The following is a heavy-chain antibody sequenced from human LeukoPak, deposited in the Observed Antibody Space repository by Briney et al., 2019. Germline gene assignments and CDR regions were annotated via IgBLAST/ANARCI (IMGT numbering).Heavy chain of an antibody. V-gene: IGHV3-23*01. J-gene: IGHJ4*02. CDR3: AKDDPGEGSDY. Sequence: GGPLRLSCVDSGFTFSSYAMSWVRQAPGKGLEWVSTISGSTSYAESVKGRFTISRDYSKNTLYLQMNSLRAEDTAIYYCAKDDPGEGSDYWGQGTLVTVSS. CDR2: ISGST. D-gene: IGHD3-10*01. CDR1: GFTFSSYA.